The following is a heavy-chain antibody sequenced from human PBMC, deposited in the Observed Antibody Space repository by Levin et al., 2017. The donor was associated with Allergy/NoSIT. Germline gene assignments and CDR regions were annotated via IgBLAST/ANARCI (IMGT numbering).Heavy chain of an antibody. V-gene: IGHV3-64*01. D-gene: IGHD3-9*01. CDR1: GFTFSSYA. J-gene: IGHJ2*01. CDR2: ISNNGGST. Sequence: PGESLKISCAASGFTFSSYAMHWVRQAPGKGLEYVSAISNNGGSTYYANSVKGRFTISRDNSKNTLYLQMGSLRAEDMAVYYCARGPLRYFDWLFRYFDLWGRGTLVTVSS. CDR3: ARGPLRYFDWLFRYFDL.